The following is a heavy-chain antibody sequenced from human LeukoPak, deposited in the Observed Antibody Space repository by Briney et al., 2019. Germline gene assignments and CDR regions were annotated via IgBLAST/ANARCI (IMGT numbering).Heavy chain of an antibody. V-gene: IGHV4-61*02. CDR2: IYTSGST. CDR3: ARDGYYYYGMDV. Sequence: SQTLSLTCTVSGGSISSGSYYWSWIRQPAGKGLEWIGRIYTSGSTNYNPSLKSRVTISVDTSKYQFSLKLSSVTAADTAVYYCARDGYYYYGMDVWGQGTTVTVSS. CDR1: GGSISSGSYY. J-gene: IGHJ6*02.